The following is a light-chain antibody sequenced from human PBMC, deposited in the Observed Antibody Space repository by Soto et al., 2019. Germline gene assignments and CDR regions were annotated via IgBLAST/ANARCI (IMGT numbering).Light chain of an antibody. Sequence: QSVLTQPRSVSGSPGQSVTISCTGTSGDVGGYNSVSWYQHEPGKAPKLMIYDVNKRPSGAPDRFSGSKSGNTASLTISGLQADDEADYYCCSYAGTYTLRVFGXGTKVTVL. CDR2: DVN. CDR3: CSYAGTYTLRV. V-gene: IGLV2-11*01. J-gene: IGLJ1*01. CDR1: SGDVGGYNS.